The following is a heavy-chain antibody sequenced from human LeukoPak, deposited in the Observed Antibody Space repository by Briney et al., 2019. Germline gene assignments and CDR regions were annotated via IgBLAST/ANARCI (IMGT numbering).Heavy chain of an antibody. CDR2: IYYSGST. V-gene: IGHV4-39*07. CDR3: ARAVGTMVRGVSTFDY. Sequence: PSETLSLTCTVSGGSISSSSYYWGWIRQPPGKGLEWIGSIYYSGSTYYNPSLKSRVTISVDTSKNQFSLKLSSVTAADTAVYYCARAVGTMVRGVSTFDYWGQGTLVTVSS. J-gene: IGHJ4*02. D-gene: IGHD3-10*01. CDR1: GGSISSSSYY.